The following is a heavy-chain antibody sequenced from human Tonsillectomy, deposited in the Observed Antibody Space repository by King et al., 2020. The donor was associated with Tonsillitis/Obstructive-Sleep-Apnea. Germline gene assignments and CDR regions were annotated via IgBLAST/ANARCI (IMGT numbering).Heavy chain of an antibody. Sequence: VQLVESGGVVVQPGGSLRLSCAASGFTFDDYTMHWVRQVPGKGLEWVSLIRWDGLDTSYADSVKGRFTISRDNGKNSLYLQMNSLRTEDTALYYCAKGVSGGQSYDFVEYYFDYWGQGTLVTVSS. J-gene: IGHJ4*02. CDR1: GFTFDDYT. V-gene: IGHV3-43*01. CDR3: AKGVSGGQSYDFVEYYFDY. D-gene: IGHD3-3*01. CDR2: IRWDGLDT.